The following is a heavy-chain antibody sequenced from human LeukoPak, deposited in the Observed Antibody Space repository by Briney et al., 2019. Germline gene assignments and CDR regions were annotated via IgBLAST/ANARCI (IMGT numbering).Heavy chain of an antibody. Sequence: GGSLRLSCAPSGFTFSSYTMNWVRQAPGNGLEWVSSISSGGGYIYYAGSVKGRFTISRDNAKKSLSLQMNSLRAEDTAVYYCARGSSGFDYWGQGTLVTVSS. V-gene: IGHV3-21*01. CDR1: GFTFSSYT. J-gene: IGHJ4*02. CDR3: ARGSSGFDY. D-gene: IGHD6-6*01. CDR2: ISSGGGYI.